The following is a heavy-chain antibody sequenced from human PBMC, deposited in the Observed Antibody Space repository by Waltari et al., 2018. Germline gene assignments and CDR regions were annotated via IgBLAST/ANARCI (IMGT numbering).Heavy chain of an antibody. J-gene: IGHJ4*02. V-gene: IGHV4-34*01. CDR3: ARRPGAAAGQIDY. CDR1: GGSFRGYY. CDR2: INHSGST. D-gene: IGHD6-13*01. Sequence: QVQLQQWGAGLLKPSETLSLTCAVYGGSFRGYYWSWIRQPPGKGLELIGDINHSGSTNYNPSLKSRVTISVDTSKNQFSLKLSSVTAADTAVYYCARRPGAAAGQIDYWGQGTLVTVSS.